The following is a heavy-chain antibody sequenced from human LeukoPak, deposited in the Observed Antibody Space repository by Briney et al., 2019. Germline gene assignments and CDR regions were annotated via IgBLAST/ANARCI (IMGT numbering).Heavy chain of an antibody. V-gene: IGHV3-23*01. CDR1: GFTFISYG. CDR3: AKDRLAYSYAQPFDY. D-gene: IGHD3-16*01. CDR2: ITGSGGST. Sequence: GGTLRLSCAASGFTFISYGMSWVRQAPGKGLEGVSGITGSGGSTYYADSVKGRFTISRDNSKNTLYLQMNSLRAEDTAVYYCAKDRLAYSYAQPFDYWGQGTLVTVSS. J-gene: IGHJ4*02.